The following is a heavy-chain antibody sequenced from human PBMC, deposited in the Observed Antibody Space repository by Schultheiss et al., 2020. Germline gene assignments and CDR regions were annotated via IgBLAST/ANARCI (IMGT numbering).Heavy chain of an antibody. D-gene: IGHD3-3*01. CDR2: INPSGGST. J-gene: IGHJ5*02. CDR3: ARVCITIFGVVPWRWFDP. CDR1: GYTFTSYY. Sequence: ASVKVSCKASGYTFTSYYMHWVRQAPGQGLEWMGIINPSGGSTSYAQKFQGRVTMTRDTSTSTVYMELSSLRSEDTAVYYCARVCITIFGVVPWRWFDPWGQGTLVTVSS. V-gene: IGHV1-46*01.